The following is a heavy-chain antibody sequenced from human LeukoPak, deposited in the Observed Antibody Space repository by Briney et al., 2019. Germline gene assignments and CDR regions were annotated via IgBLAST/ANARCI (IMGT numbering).Heavy chain of an antibody. CDR1: GFTVSSNY. CDR2: IYSGGST. V-gene: IGHV3-53*01. D-gene: IGHD3-10*01. CDR3: ARARYYGSGSPVT. Sequence: GGSLRLSCAASGFTVSSNYMSWVRQAPGKGLEWVSVIYSGGSTYYADSVKGRFTISRDNSKNTLYLQMNSLRAEDTAVYYCARARYYGSGSPVTWGQGTLVTVSS. J-gene: IGHJ5*02.